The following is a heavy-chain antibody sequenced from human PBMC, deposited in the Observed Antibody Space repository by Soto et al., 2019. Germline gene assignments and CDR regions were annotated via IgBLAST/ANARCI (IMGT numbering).Heavy chain of an antibody. CDR3: AKKAVIISRYGLDV. CDR1: GFTFSSFA. Sequence: VQLSESGGGLVQPGGSLTLSCAASGFTFSSFAMNWVRQAPGKGLEWVAVISGNATSTYYADSVKGRFTISRDNSKNTMYLKRNSLRAEDTAVYYCAKKAVIISRYGLDVLGQGTTVTVSS. J-gene: IGHJ6*02. V-gene: IGHV3-23*01. CDR2: ISGNATST.